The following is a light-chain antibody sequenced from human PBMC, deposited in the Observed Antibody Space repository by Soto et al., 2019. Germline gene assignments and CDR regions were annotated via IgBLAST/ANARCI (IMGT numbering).Light chain of an antibody. CDR2: DVS. CDR1: SSDVGGYNY. CDR3: CSYAGRSTRV. J-gene: IGLJ1*01. V-gene: IGLV2-11*01. Sequence: QSALTQPRSVSGSPGQSVTISCTGTSSDVGGYNYVSWYQQHPGKAPKLMIYDVSERPSGVPDRFSGSKSGNTASLTISGLPAEYEADYYCCSYAGRSTRVFGTGTKVTVL.